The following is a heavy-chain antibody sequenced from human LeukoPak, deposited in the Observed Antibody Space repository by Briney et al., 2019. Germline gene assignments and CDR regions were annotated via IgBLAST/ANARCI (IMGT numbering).Heavy chain of an antibody. Sequence: GRSLRLSCAVSGFTLGSYGMHWVRQAPGKGLEWVAVISYDGSNKNYADSVKGRFTISRDNPKNTLYLQMNSLRADDTAVYYCAKDLGVVVVTHWGQGTLVTVSS. V-gene: IGHV3-30*18. D-gene: IGHD2-15*01. CDR1: GFTLGSYG. CDR3: AKDLGVVVVTH. CDR2: ISYDGSNK. J-gene: IGHJ4*02.